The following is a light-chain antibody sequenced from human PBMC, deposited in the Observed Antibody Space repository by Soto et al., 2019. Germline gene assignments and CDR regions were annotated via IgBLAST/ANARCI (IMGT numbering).Light chain of an antibody. CDR3: SSYTDFSLDV. CDR2: DVS. CDR1: SADIGAYDH. J-gene: IGLJ1*01. V-gene: IGLV2-14*01. Sequence: QSVLTQPASVSGSPGRSISISCAGTSADIGAYDHVSWYQQHPGKAPKLIIYDVSSRPSGVSNRFSGSKSANTASLTIFGLQAGDEADYFCSSYTDFSLDVFGTGTKLTVL.